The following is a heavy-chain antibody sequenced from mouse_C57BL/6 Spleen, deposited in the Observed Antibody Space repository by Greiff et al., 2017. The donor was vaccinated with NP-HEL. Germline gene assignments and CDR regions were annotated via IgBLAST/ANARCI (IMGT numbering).Heavy chain of an antibody. D-gene: IGHD3-2*02. V-gene: IGHV1-59*01. J-gene: IGHJ4*01. CDR2: IDPSDSYT. CDR3: ARTAQATSYYYAMDY. CDR1: GYTFTSYW. Sequence: QVQLQQPGAELVRPGTSVKLSCKASGYTFTSYWMHWVKQRPGQGLEWIGVIDPSDSYTNYNQKFKGKATLTVDTSSSTAYMQLSSLTSEDSAVYYCARTAQATSYYYAMDYWGQGTSVTVSS.